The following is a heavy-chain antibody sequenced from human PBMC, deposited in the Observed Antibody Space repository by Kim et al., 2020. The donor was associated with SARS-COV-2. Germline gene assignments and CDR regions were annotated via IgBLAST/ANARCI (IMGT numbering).Heavy chain of an antibody. J-gene: IGHJ2*01. CDR1: EFTFDDYF. V-gene: IGHV3-11*01. CDR3: ARAQSGDYNDYDW. Sequence: GGSLRLSCTASEFTFDDYFMTWIRQAPGKGLEWVASINSGGASVYYSDSVKGRFTISRDNAKFSLFLQMSSLSAEDTAVYYCARAQSGDYNDYDW. CDR2: INSGGASV. D-gene: IGHD4-17*01.